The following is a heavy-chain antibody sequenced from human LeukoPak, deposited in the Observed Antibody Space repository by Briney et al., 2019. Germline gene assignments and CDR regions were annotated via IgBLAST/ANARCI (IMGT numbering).Heavy chain of an antibody. J-gene: IGHJ4*02. Sequence: PGGSLRLSCAASGFTFSSYAMHWVRQAPGKGLEWVAVISYDGSNKYYADSVKGRFTISGDNSKNTLYLQMNSLRAEDTAVYYCARESVDIVANYFDYWGQGTLVTVSS. D-gene: IGHD5-12*01. CDR2: ISYDGSNK. CDR1: GFTFSSYA. V-gene: IGHV3-30-3*01. CDR3: ARESVDIVANYFDY.